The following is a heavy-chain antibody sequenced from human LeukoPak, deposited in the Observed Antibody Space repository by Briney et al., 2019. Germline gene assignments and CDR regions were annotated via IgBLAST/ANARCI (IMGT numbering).Heavy chain of an antibody. CDR2: MNPNSGNT. CDR3: ASMGPPNDVSWIERYYYYYYYGMDV. CDR1: GYTFTSYD. V-gene: IGHV1-8*01. D-gene: IGHD3-10*01. Sequence: ASVKVSCKASGYTFTSYDINWVRQATGQGLEWMGWMNPNSGNTGYAQKFQGRVTMTRNTSISTAYMELSSLRSEDTAVYYCASMGPPNDVSWIERYYYYYYYGMDVWGQGTTVIVSS. J-gene: IGHJ6*02.